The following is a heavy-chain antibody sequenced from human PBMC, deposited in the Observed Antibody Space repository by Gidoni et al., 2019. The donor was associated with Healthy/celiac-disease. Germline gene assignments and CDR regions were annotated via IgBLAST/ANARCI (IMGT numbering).Heavy chain of an antibody. CDR3: GKAGGYDLLPTLKY. D-gene: IGHD5-12*01. J-gene: IGHJ4*02. CDR2: ISSNGGST. V-gene: IGHV3-64D*06. CDR1: VFAFRSYA. Sequence: EVQLVESGGGLVQPGGSLRLSCAASVFAFRSYAMIWVRQGPGKGLEYVSAISSNGGSTYYADSVKGRFTISRDNSKNTLYLKRSSLRAEDTAVYYCGKAGGYDLLPTLKYWGQGTLVTVSS.